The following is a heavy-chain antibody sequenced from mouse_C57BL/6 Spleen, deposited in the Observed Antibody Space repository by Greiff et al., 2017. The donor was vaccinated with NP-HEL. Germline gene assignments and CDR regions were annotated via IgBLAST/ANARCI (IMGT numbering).Heavy chain of an antibody. V-gene: IGHV1-4*01. CDR2: INPSSGYT. Sequence: VQLQQSGAELARPGASVKMSCKASGYTFTSYTMHWVKQRPGQGLEWIGYINPSSGYTKYNQKFKDKATLTVDKYSIATYLQLSSLTSEDSAVYYCARYYYVIAMDYWGQGTSVTVSS. D-gene: IGHD1-1*01. J-gene: IGHJ4*01. CDR1: GYTFTSYT. CDR3: ARYYYVIAMDY.